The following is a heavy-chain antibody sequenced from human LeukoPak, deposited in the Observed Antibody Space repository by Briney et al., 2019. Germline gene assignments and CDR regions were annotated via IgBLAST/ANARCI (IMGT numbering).Heavy chain of an antibody. V-gene: IGHV3-74*01. CDR1: GFTLSRFW. CDR2: INSDGTST. D-gene: IGHD5-18*01. Sequence: GGSLRLSCAASGFTLSRFWMHWVRQAPGKGLAWVSRINSDGTSTSCADSVKGRFTISKDNAKNTLYLQMNSLRADDTAVYYCARGNYGYGNFDYWGQGTLVTVSS. CDR3: ARGNYGYGNFDY. J-gene: IGHJ4*02.